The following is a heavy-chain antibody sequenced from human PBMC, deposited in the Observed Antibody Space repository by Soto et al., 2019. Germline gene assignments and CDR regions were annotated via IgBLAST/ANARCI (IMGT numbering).Heavy chain of an antibody. D-gene: IGHD1-7*01. CDR2: ISPSGTV. V-gene: IGHV4-59*01. J-gene: IGHJ6*02. CDR3: ARDRKLELPGNYYYYGMDV. Sequence: PSETLSLTCSVSGGSIRDYFWTWIRQSPGRGLEWIGYISPSGTVKYNSSLKSRVTISLDRSRNQFSLKLSSVTAADTAVYFCARDRKLELPGNYYYYGMDVWGQGTTVTVSS. CDR1: GGSIRDYF.